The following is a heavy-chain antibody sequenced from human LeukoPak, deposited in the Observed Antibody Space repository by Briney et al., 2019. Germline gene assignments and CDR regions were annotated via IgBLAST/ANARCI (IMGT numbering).Heavy chain of an antibody. CDR1: GYRFPTYW. D-gene: IGHD4-17*01. Sequence: GESLKISCKGSGYRFPTYWIGWVRQMPGKGLEWMGIIFPTDSDTRYSPSFQGQVTMSADTSISTAYLQWDSLKASDTTMYYCARGSYGQGSAEYFKHWGPGTLVTVSS. V-gene: IGHV5-51*01. CDR2: IFPTDSDT. J-gene: IGHJ1*01. CDR3: ARGSYGQGSAEYFKH.